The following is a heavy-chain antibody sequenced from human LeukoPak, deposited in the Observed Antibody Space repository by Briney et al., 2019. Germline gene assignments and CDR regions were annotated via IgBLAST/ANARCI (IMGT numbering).Heavy chain of an antibody. CDR2: IWYDGSNK. Sequence: GGSLRLSCAASGFTFSSYGMHWVRQAPGKGLEWVAVIWYDGSNKYYADSVKGRFTISRDNSKNTLYLQMNSLRAEDTAVYYCANLWFGELLYDYWGQGTLVTVSS. J-gene: IGHJ4*02. V-gene: IGHV3-33*06. D-gene: IGHD3-10*01. CDR1: GFTFSSYG. CDR3: ANLWFGELLYDY.